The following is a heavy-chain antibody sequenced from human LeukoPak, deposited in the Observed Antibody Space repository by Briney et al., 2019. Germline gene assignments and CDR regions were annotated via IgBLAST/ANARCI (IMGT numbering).Heavy chain of an antibody. CDR3: AKDLGGSKGLYYFDY. D-gene: IGHD1-26*01. CDR1: GYTFTSYG. Sequence: ASVKVSCKASGYTFTSYGISWVRQAPGQGLEWMGWISAYNGNTNYAQKLQGRVTMTTDTSTSTAYMELRSLRSDDTALYYCAKDLGGSKGLYYFDYWGQGTLVTVSS. V-gene: IGHV1-18*01. CDR2: ISAYNGNT. J-gene: IGHJ4*02.